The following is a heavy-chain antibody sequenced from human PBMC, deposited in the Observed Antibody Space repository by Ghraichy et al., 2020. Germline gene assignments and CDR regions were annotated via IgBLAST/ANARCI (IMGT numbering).Heavy chain of an antibody. CDR2: IYTSGST. V-gene: IGHV4-61*02. CDR3: ASQWELGHFDY. CDR1: GGSISSGSYY. Sequence: SETLSLTCTVSGGSISSGSYYWSWIRQPAGKGLEWIGRIYTSGSTNYNPSLKSRVTISLDTSKNQFSLKVSSVTAADTAVYYCASQWELGHFDYWGQGTLVTVSS. D-gene: IGHD1-26*01. J-gene: IGHJ4*02.